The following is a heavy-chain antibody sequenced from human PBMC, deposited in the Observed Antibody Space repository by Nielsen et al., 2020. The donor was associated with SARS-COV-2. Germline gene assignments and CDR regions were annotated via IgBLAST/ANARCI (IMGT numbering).Heavy chain of an antibody. J-gene: IGHJ5*02. CDR3: ARTSAGITIFGVVNLHGWFDP. CDR2: IDWDDDK. V-gene: IGHV2-70*01. D-gene: IGHD3-3*01. Sequence: WLRQPPGKALEWLALIDWDDDKYYSTSLKSRLTISKDTSKSQVVLTMTNMDPVDTATYYCARTSAGITIFGVVNLHGWFDPWGQGTLVTVSS.